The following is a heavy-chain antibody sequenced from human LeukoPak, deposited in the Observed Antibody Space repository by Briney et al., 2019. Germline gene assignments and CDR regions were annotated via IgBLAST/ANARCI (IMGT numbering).Heavy chain of an antibody. Sequence: PSETLSLTCTVSGXSISSYYWSWIRRPAGKGLELIGRIYPSGSTNYNPSLKSRVTMSVDTSKNQFSLKLSSVTAADTAVYYCARGSVGSSSPWFDPWGQGTLVTVSS. CDR1: GXSISSYY. D-gene: IGHD6-13*01. V-gene: IGHV4-4*07. J-gene: IGHJ5*02. CDR3: ARGSVGSSSPWFDP. CDR2: IYPSGST.